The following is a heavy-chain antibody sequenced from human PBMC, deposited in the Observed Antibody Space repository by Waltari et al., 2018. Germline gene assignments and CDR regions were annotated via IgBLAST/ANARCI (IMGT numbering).Heavy chain of an antibody. J-gene: IGHJ4*02. CDR3: ATTLKVGSPSNFDF. Sequence: EVQLVESGGALVQPGGYVRLSCAASGFTFSGYWMSWVRQAPGKGLEWVANIKDDGSEKYYVDSVKGRFTISRDNAKNTLYLQMNSLRAEDTAVYYCATTLKVGSPSNFDFWGQGTLVTVSS. CDR2: IKDDGSEK. CDR1: GFTFSGYW. V-gene: IGHV3-7*01. D-gene: IGHD1-26*01.